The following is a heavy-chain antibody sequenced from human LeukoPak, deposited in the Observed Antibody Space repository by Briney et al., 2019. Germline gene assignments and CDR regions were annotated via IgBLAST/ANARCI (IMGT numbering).Heavy chain of an antibody. CDR1: GGSISSYY. CDR3: ARSWYSSGWYFDL. V-gene: IGHV4-59*08. Sequence: PSETLSLTCTVSGGSISSYYWSWIRQPPGKGLEWIGYIYYSGSTNYNPSLKSRVTISVDTSKNQFSLKLSSVTAADTAVYYCARSWYSSGWYFDLWGRGTLVTVSS. D-gene: IGHD6-19*01. J-gene: IGHJ2*01. CDR2: IYYSGST.